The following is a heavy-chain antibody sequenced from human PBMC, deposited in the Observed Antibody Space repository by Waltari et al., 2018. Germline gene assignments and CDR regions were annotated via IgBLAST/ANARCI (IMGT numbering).Heavy chain of an antibody. CDR1: GESFSGYR. Sequence: QVQLQQWGAGLLKPSETLSLTCAVYGESFSGYRWSWIRQPPGKGLEWSGEINHGGGTNYKPSLKSRVTISVDTSKNQFSLKLSSVTAADTGVYYCARVNTMIRGISPPLDVWGRGATVTVSS. V-gene: IGHV4-34*01. J-gene: IGHJ6*04. D-gene: IGHD3-10*01. CDR2: INHGGGT. CDR3: ARVNTMIRGISPPLDV.